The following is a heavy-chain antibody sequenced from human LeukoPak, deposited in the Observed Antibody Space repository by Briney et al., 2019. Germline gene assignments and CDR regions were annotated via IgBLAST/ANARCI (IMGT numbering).Heavy chain of an antibody. V-gene: IGHV3-74*01. J-gene: IGHJ4*02. CDR3: ARSAGIAVSRNTNYDY. CDR1: GFTFSNYW. Sequence: PGGSLRLSCAASGFTFSNYWMHWVRQAPGKGLVWVSLINTDGSVLTYADSVKGRVTISRDNARNTLYLQMNSLRAEDTAMYYCARSAGIAVSRNTNYDYWGQGTLVTVSS. D-gene: IGHD6-19*01. CDR2: INTDGSVL.